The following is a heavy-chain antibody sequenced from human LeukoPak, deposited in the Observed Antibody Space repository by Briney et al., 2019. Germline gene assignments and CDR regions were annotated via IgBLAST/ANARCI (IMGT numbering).Heavy chain of an antibody. CDR2: ISGSGGST. CDR1: GFTFSSYA. D-gene: IGHD3-22*01. J-gene: IGHJ4*02. CDR3: AKCYYYDSNGYYYPDY. V-gene: IGHV3-23*01. Sequence: GGSLRLSCAASGFTFSSYAMSWVRQAPGKALEWVSAISGSGGSTYYADSVKGRFTIYRDNSRDTLYLQMNSLRAEDTAVYYCAKCYYYDSNGYYYPDYWGQGTLVTVSS.